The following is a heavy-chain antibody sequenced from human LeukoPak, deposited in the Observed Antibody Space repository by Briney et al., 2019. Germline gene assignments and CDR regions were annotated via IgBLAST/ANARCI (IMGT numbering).Heavy chain of an antibody. V-gene: IGHV1-2*02. J-gene: IGHJ4*02. Sequence: ASVKVSCKASGYTFTGYYMHWVRQAPGQGLEWMGWINPNSGGTNYAQKFQGRVTMTRDTSINTAYMELSRLRSDDTAVYYCARDRETYSSSQIGYWGQGTLVTVSS. CDR2: INPNSGGT. CDR1: GYTFTGYY. D-gene: IGHD6-13*01. CDR3: ARDRETYSSSQIGY.